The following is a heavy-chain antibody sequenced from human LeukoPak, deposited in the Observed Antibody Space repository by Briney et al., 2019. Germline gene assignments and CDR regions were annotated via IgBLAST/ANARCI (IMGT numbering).Heavy chain of an antibody. CDR1: GFTFRSYW. D-gene: IGHD3-10*01. CDR3: XXAIRGSXVXTVDR. CDR2: IKNEGSEE. Sequence: GGSLRLSCAASGFTFRSYWMRWVRQAPGKGLEGVANIKNEGSEEYYVDSVRGRFTISRDNAKNSLFLQRNSLKAEETSFYYGXXAIRGSXVXTVDRWGQGTLVTVSS. V-gene: IGHV3-7*01. J-gene: IGHJ4*02.